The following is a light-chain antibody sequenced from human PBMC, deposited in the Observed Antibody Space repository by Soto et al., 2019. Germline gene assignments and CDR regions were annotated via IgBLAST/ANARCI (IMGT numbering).Light chain of an antibody. CDR3: QQYYSYST. Sequence: DTQMTQSPYTESASVGDRVTILCRASKSISTQLAWYQQKPGKAPKLLISGAFSLESGVPSRFSGSGSGTEFALTISSLQPDDFATYYCQQYYSYSTCRQGTRVDI. J-gene: IGKJ1*01. V-gene: IGKV1-5*02. CDR1: KSISTQ. CDR2: GAF.